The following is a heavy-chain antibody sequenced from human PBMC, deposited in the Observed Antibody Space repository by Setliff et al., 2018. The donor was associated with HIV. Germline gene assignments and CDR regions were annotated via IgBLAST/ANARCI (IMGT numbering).Heavy chain of an antibody. CDR3: ARIPPITMVRGDPFDY. CDR1: GFTFSSYS. J-gene: IGHJ4*02. V-gene: IGHV3-21*01. CDR2: ISSSSSYI. D-gene: IGHD3-10*01. Sequence: WETLSLTCAASGFTFSSYSMNWVRQAPGKGLEWVSSISSSSSYIYYADSVKGRFSISRDNAKNSLYLQMNSLRAEDTAVYYCARIPPITMVRGDPFDYWGQGTLVTVSS.